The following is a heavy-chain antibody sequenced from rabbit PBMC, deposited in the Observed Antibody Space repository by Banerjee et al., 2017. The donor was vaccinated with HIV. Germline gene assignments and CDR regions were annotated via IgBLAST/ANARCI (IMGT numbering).Heavy chain of an antibody. CDR2: IYPDYGTT. CDR3: VSYDDYGDRNL. J-gene: IGHJ4*01. Sequence: QEQLVESGGGLVQPGGSLKLSCKASGFDFSSVGISWVRQAPGKGLEWIAYIYPDYGTTDYASWVNGRFTISLDNAQNTVFLQMTSLTAADTATYFCVSYDDYGDRNLWGPGTLVTVS. CDR1: GFDFSSVG. D-gene: IGHD2-1*01. V-gene: IGHV1S47*01.